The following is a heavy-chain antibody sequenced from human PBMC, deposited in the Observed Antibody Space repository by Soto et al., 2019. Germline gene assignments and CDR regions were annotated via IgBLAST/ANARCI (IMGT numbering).Heavy chain of an antibody. J-gene: IGHJ4*02. Sequence: PGGSLRLSCAGSGFTFSSSTMSWVRQAPGKGLEWVSSISSSSSYIYQPDSLKGRFTISRDNAKNSLYLHVSSLRPEDTAVYYCARDLGEMYAIWGQGTRVTVSS. CDR2: ISSSSSYI. CDR3: ARDLGEMYAI. V-gene: IGHV3-21*01. D-gene: IGHD2-8*01. CDR1: GFTFSSST.